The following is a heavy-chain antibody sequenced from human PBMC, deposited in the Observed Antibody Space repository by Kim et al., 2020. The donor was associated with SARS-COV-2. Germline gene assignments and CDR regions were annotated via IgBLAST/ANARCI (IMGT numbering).Heavy chain of an antibody. Sequence: SESLSLTCTVSGFSISSCGYYWIWLRQHPGKGLEWIGYIYYSGSTYYNPSLKSRVTISVDTSKTQFSLKLSSVTAADTAVYYCARAVDTAMVGIRFDYWGQGTMVTVSS. CDR1: GFSISSCGYY. CDR3: ARAVDTAMVGIRFDY. J-gene: IGHJ4*02. CDR2: IYYSGST. V-gene: IGHV4-31*03. D-gene: IGHD5-18*01.